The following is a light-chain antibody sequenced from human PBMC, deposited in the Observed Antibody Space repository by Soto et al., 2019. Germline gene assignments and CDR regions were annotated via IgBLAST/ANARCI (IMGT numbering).Light chain of an antibody. CDR1: SSDVGGYNY. V-gene: IGLV2-11*01. Sequence: QSVLTQPRSVSGSPGQSVTISCTGTSSDVGGYNYVSWYRQHPDKAPQLIIYDVSKRPSGVPDRFSGSKSGNTASLTISGLQAEDEADYCCCSYAGSYSFVFGTGTKLTVL. CDR3: CSYAGSYSFV. CDR2: DVS. J-gene: IGLJ1*01.